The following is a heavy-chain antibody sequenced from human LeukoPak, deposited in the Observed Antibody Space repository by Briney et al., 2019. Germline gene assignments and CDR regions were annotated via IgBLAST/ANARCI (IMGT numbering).Heavy chain of an antibody. V-gene: IGHV4-4*07. J-gene: IGHJ4*02. CDR2: IYTSGST. CDR1: GGSISSYN. D-gene: IGHD6-13*01. CDR3: ARGSPGILPTYYFDY. Sequence: PSETLSLTCAVSGGSISSYNWSWIRQPAGKGLEWIGRIYTSGSTNYNPSLKSRVTMSVDTSKNQFSLKLSSVTAADTAVYYCARGSPGILPTYYFDYWGQGTLVSVSS.